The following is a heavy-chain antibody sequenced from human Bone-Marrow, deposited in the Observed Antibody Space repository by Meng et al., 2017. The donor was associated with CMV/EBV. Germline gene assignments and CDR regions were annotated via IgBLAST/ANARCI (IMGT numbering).Heavy chain of an antibody. CDR1: GGTFSSYT. Sequence: SVKVSCKASGGTFSSYTISWVRQAPGQGLEWMGRIIPILGIANYAQKFQGRVTITADKSTSTASMELSSLRSEDTAVYYCARECSSTSCYTGRQDAEYFQHWGQGTLVTVSS. CDR3: ARECSSTSCYTGRQDAEYFQH. V-gene: IGHV1-69*04. CDR2: IIPILGIA. J-gene: IGHJ1*01. D-gene: IGHD2-2*02.